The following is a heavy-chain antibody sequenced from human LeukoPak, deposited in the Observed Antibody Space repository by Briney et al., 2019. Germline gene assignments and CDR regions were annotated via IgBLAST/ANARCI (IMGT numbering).Heavy chain of an antibody. CDR1: GFTFSSYA. CDR2: ISYDGSNK. V-gene: IGHV3-30*01. Sequence: GGSLRLSCAASGFTFSSYAMRWVRQAPGKGLEWVAVISYDGSNKYYADSVKGRFTISRDNSKNTLYLQMNSLRAEDTAVYYCASSIVVVPADYWGQGTQVTGSS. CDR3: ASSIVVVPADY. D-gene: IGHD2-2*01. J-gene: IGHJ4*02.